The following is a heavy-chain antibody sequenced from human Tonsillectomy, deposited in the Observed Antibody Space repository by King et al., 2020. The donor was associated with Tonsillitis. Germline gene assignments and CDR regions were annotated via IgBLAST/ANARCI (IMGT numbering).Heavy chain of an antibody. J-gene: IGHJ3*02. CDR1: GFTSSNYW. V-gene: IGHV3-7*01. Sequence: VQLVESGGGLVQPGGSLRLSCAVSGFTSSNYWMSWVRQAPGEGREWVANIKEDGSDKYYVDSVKGRFTISRDNAKNSLYLQKNSLRAEDTAVYYCARDPGSDAFDIWGQGTLVSVSS. D-gene: IGHD1-26*01. CDR3: ARDPGSDAFDI. CDR2: IKEDGSDK.